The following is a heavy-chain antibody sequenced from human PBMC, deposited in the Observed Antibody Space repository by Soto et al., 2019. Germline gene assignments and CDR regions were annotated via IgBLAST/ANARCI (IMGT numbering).Heavy chain of an antibody. V-gene: IGHV3-11*06. Sequence: PGGSLRPSCAASGFTFSDYFMSWIRQAPGKGLEWVSFISGSSDNRKSADSVKGRFTISRDNAKNSLYLQMNSLRAEDTAVYYCVRDSARIVVVPRVDGDNWFDPWGQGTLVTV. CDR3: VRDSARIVVVPRVDGDNWFDP. CDR1: GFTFSDYF. CDR2: ISGSSDNR. D-gene: IGHD2-2*01. J-gene: IGHJ5*02.